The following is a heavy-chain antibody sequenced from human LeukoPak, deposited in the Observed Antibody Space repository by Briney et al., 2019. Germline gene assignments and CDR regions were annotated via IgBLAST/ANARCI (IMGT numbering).Heavy chain of an antibody. J-gene: IGHJ3*02. D-gene: IGHD3-16*01. CDR3: AREITWEIPPI. Sequence: PGGSLKLSCAASGFSFSNYGIHWVRQAPGKGLEWVGNIKEDGSEKYYVDSVKGRFTISRDNAKNSLYLQMNSLRAEDTAVYYCAREITWEIPPIWGQGTMVTVSS. CDR2: IKEDGSEK. V-gene: IGHV3-7*01. CDR1: GFSFSNYG.